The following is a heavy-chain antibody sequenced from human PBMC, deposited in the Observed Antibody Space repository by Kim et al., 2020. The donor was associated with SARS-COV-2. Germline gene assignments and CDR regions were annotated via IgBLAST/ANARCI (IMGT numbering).Heavy chain of an antibody. CDR3: AKGIVVVPADQYDAFDI. V-gene: IGHV3-33*06. J-gene: IGHJ3*02. D-gene: IGHD2-2*01. Sequence: VKGRFTISRDNSKNTLYLQMNSLRAEDTAVYYCAKGIVVVPADQYDAFDIWGQGTMVTVSS.